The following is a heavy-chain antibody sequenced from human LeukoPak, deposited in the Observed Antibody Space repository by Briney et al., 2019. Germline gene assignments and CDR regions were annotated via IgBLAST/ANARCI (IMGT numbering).Heavy chain of an antibody. D-gene: IGHD3-10*01. V-gene: IGHV1-24*01. Sequence: ASVKVSCKVSGYTLADFSIQWVRQAPGKGLEWMGGFDRVDGETIYALKFQGRVTMTEDTTTDTAYMELSSLRSEDTAVYYRAIEPLYYHASGSQMDYWGQGTLVTVSS. CDR2: FDRVDGET. CDR1: GYTLADFS. J-gene: IGHJ4*02. CDR3: AIEPLYYHASGSQMDY.